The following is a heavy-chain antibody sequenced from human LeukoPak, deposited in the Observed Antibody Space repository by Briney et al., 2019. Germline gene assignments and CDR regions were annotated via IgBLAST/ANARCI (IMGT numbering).Heavy chain of an antibody. CDR2: ISGSSGST. Sequence: PGGSLRLSCAASGFTFSSYAMSWVRQAPGKGLEWVSAISGSSGSTYYADSVKGRFTIPRDNSKNTLYLQMNSLRAEDTAVYYCAKDLKAYGDKVDYWGQGTLVTVSS. CDR3: AKDLKAYGDKVDY. D-gene: IGHD4-17*01. J-gene: IGHJ4*02. V-gene: IGHV3-23*01. CDR1: GFTFSSYA.